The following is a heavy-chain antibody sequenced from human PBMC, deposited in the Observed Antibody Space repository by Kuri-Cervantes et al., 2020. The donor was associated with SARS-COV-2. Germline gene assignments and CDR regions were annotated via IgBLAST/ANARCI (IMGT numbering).Heavy chain of an antibody. CDR1: GFTFSSYG. CDR3: ARDPTAGRLRYFDWFSSGPSNYYGMDV. J-gene: IGHJ6*02. Sequence: GGSLRLSCAASGFTFSSYGMHWVRQAPGKGLEWVAVIWYDGSNKYYADSVKGRFTISRDNSKNTLYLQMSSLRAEDTAVYYCARDPTAGRLRYFDWFSSGPSNYYGMDVWGQGTTVTVSS. CDR2: IWYDGSNK. V-gene: IGHV3-33*08. D-gene: IGHD3-9*01.